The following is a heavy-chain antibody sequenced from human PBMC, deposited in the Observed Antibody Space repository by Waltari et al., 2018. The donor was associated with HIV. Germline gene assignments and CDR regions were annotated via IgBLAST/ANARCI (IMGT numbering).Heavy chain of an antibody. J-gene: IGHJ4*02. CDR2: GEPEDGET. CDR3: ATDPGPTYYYDSSGYY. Sequence: EVQLVQSGAEVKKPGATVKISCKVSGYTFTDYYMHWVQQAPGKGLEWMGLGEPEDGETMYAEKFQGRVTITAETSTDTAYMELSSLRSEDTAVYYCATDPGPTYYYDSSGYYWGQGTLVTVSS. CDR1: GYTFTDYY. D-gene: IGHD3-22*01. V-gene: IGHV1-69-2*01.